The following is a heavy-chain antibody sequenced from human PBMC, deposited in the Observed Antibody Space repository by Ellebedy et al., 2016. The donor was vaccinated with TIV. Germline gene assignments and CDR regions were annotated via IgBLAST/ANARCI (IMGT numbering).Heavy chain of an antibody. V-gene: IGHV3-48*04. CDR3: ARGKQKGGDY. Sequence: GESLKISCEGSGFTVSSNYMSWVRQAPGKGLEWVAYISSTSSAISYADSVKGRFTISRDNAKNSLYLQMNSLRAEDTAVYYCARGKQKGGDYWGQGTLVTVSS. CDR1: GFTVSSNY. CDR2: ISSTSSAI. D-gene: IGHD1-26*01. J-gene: IGHJ4*02.